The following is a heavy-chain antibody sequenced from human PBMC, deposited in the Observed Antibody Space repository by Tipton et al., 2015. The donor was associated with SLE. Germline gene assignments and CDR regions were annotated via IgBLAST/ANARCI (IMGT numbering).Heavy chain of an antibody. J-gene: IGHJ6*03. CDR3: ARDGDSGGTYYYYYHMDV. CDR1: GFPFTSYA. D-gene: IGHD6-19*01. CDR2: ISSSGTLI. Sequence: SLRLSCAASGFPFTSYAMNWLRQAPGKGLEWISYISSSGTLIYYADSVKGRFTISRDNSKNTLYLQMNSLRAEDTAVYYCARDGDSGGTYYYYYHMDVWGKGTTVTVSS. V-gene: IGHV3-48*03.